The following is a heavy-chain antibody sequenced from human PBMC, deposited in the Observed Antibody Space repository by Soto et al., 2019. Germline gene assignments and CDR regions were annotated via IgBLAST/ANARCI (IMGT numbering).Heavy chain of an antibody. D-gene: IGHD4-17*01. CDR3: AKDLGYGDYIGIDY. J-gene: IGHJ4*02. Sequence: GSLRLSCAASGFTFSSYGMHWVRQAPGRGLEWVAVISYDGSNKYYADSVKGRFTISRDNSKNTLYLQMNSLRAEDTAVYYCAKDLGYGDYIGIDYWGQGTLVTVSS. CDR2: ISYDGSNK. CDR1: GFTFSSYG. V-gene: IGHV3-30*18.